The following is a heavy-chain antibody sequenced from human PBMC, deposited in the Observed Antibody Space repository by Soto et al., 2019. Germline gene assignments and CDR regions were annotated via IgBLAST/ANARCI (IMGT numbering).Heavy chain of an antibody. D-gene: IGHD3-10*01. Sequence: ASVKVSCKASGYTFTSYDINWVRQATGQGLEWMGWMNPNSGNTGYAQKFQGRVTMTRNTSISTAYMELSSLRSEDTAVYYCARVSEIYTRGAFDYWGQGTLVTVSS. CDR3: ARVSEIYTRGAFDY. CDR1: GYTFTSYD. V-gene: IGHV1-8*01. CDR2: MNPNSGNT. J-gene: IGHJ4*02.